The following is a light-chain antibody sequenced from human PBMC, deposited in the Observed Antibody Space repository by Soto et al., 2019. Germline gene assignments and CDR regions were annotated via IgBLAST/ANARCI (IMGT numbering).Light chain of an antibody. J-gene: IGKJ1*01. CDR3: HQYYTIPRT. V-gene: IGKV4-1*01. CDR1: QSALYSSDNKDY. CDR2: WAS. Sequence: DIVMTQSPDSLAVSLGERATINCKSSQSALYSSDNKDYLAWYQQKPGQPPRLLIYWASTRESGVPDRFSGSGSGTDFTLTISSLQAEDVAVYYCHQYYTIPRTFGQGTKVEIK.